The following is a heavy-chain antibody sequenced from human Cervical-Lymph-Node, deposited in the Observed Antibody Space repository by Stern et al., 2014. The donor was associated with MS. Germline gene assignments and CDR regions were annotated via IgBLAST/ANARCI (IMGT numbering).Heavy chain of an antibody. V-gene: IGHV1-69*16. D-gene: IGHD6-19*01. CDR2: ISPGLDSV. J-gene: IGHJ4*02. CDR1: GGIFISST. CDR3: ARDGFDSGSALAF. Sequence: QVQLVQSGAELKKPGSSVQVSCTTSGGIFISSTTTSAPHAPGHGLEWMGDISPGLDSVDYAQEFQGRFTLTADDSTNTVYMELTSLQSGDTAMYYCARDGFDSGSALAFWGQGTLVTVSS.